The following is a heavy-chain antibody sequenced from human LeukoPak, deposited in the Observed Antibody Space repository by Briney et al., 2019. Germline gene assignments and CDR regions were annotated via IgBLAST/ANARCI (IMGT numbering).Heavy chain of an antibody. D-gene: IGHD1-14*01. CDR1: GYTFTGYY. J-gene: IGHJ3*02. V-gene: IGHV1-2*02. CDR3: ARPKDLGTGDAFDI. CDR2: INPNSGGT. Sequence: ASVKVSCKASGYTFTGYYMHWVRQAPGQGLEWMEWINPNSGGTNYAQKFQGRVTMTRDTSISTAYMELSRLRSDDTAVYYCARPKDLGTGDAFDIWGQGTMVTVSS.